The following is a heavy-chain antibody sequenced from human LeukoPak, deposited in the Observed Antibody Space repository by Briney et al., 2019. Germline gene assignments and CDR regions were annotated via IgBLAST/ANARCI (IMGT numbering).Heavy chain of an antibody. Sequence: GGSLRLSCAASGSTFSTYAMSWVRQAPGKGLEWVSVIYSGGSTYYADSVKGRFTISKDNSKNTLYLQMNSLRAEDTAVYYCARYYGDYGAFDYWGQGTLVTVSS. CDR1: GSTFSTYA. D-gene: IGHD4-17*01. J-gene: IGHJ4*02. CDR3: ARYYGDYGAFDY. V-gene: IGHV3-53*01. CDR2: IYSGGST.